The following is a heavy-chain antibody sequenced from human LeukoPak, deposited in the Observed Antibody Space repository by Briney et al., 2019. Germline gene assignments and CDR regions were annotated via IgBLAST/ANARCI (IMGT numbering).Heavy chain of an antibody. CDR1: GFNFNNYW. J-gene: IGHJ4*02. D-gene: IGHD6-19*01. V-gene: IGHV3-7*01. Sequence: PGGSLRLSCAASGFNFNNYWMSWVRQAPGKGLEWLANIKQDGSEKYYVDSVKGRFTISRDNSKNTLYLQMNSLRAEDTAVYYCAKCWRSLAEAGTYFDYWGQGTLVTVSS. CDR3: AKCWRSLAEAGTYFDY. CDR2: IKQDGSEK.